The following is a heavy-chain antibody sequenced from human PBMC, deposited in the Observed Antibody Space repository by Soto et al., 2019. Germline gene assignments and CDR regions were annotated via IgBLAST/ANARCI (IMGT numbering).Heavy chain of an antibody. Sequence: PGGSLRLSCAASGFTFSSDSMNWVRQAPGKGLEWVSSISSSSSYIYYADSVKGRFTISRDNAKNSLYLQMNSLRAEDTAVYYCARDGANYDILTGYYTTYGMDVWGQGTTVTVSS. J-gene: IGHJ6*02. D-gene: IGHD3-9*01. CDR1: GFTFSSDS. CDR3: ARDGANYDILTGYYTTYGMDV. CDR2: ISSSSSYI. V-gene: IGHV3-21*01.